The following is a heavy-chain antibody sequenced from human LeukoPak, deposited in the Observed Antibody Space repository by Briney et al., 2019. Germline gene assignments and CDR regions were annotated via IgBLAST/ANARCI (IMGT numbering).Heavy chain of an antibody. D-gene: IGHD4-17*01. V-gene: IGHV3-30*02. CDR3: ARFMTTVTPGAFDI. CDR2: IRYDGSNK. CDR1: GFTFSSYG. Sequence: PGGSLRLSCAASGFTFSSYGMHWVRQAPGKGLEWVAFIRYDGSNKYYADSVKGRFTISRDNAKNSLYLQMNSLRAEDTAVYYCARFMTTVTPGAFDIWGQGTMVTVSS. J-gene: IGHJ3*02.